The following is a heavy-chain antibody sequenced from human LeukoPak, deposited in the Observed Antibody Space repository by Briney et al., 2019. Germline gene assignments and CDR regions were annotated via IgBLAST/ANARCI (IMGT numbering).Heavy chain of an antibody. D-gene: IGHD2-2*03. Sequence: PGGSLRLSCGASAVTFSGYSMNWVRQAPGKGLEWISYISANSSIIHYADSVKGRFTISRDNAKRSLYLQMSSLRAEDTAVYYCARMDMDNWFDPWGQGTLVTVSS. CDR2: ISANSSII. J-gene: IGHJ5*02. CDR3: ARMDMDNWFDP. CDR1: AVTFSGYS. V-gene: IGHV3-48*01.